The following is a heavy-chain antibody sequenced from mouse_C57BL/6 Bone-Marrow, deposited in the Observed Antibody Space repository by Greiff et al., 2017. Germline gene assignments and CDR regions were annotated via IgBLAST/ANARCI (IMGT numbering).Heavy chain of an antibody. J-gene: IGHJ1*03. Sequence: QVQLQQPGAELVKPGASVKMSCKASGYTFTSYWITWVKQRPGQGLEWIGDIYPGSGSTNDNEKFKSKATLTVDTSSSTAYMQLSSLTSEDSAVYYCARLDLIYYYGSGYFDVWGTGTTVTVSS. CDR2: IYPGSGST. D-gene: IGHD1-1*01. V-gene: IGHV1-55*01. CDR3: ARLDLIYYYGSGYFDV. CDR1: GYTFTSYW.